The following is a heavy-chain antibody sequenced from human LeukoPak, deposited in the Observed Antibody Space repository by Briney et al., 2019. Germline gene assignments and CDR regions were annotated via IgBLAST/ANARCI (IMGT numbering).Heavy chain of an antibody. CDR2: ISSSGSTR. J-gene: IGHJ5*02. CDR1: GFSSYE. CDR3: ARGFRSGSSDSWFDP. D-gene: IGHD3-10*01. V-gene: IGHV3-48*03. Sequence: GGSLRLSCAVSGFSSYEMNWVRQAPGKGLEWVSYISSSGSTRYYADSVKGRLTISRDNAKNSVYLQMNSLRAEDTAVYYCARGFRSGSSDSWFDPWGQGTLVTVSS.